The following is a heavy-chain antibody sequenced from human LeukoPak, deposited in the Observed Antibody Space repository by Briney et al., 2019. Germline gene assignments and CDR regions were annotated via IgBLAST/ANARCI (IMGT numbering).Heavy chain of an antibody. J-gene: IGHJ4*02. D-gene: IGHD4-23*01. CDR3: AKVTTVAAHFDY. Sequence: GGSLRLSCAASGFTFSSYAMSWVRQAPGKGLEWVSTFSGSSGSTYYADSVKGRFTISRDNSKNTLFLQTDSLRAEDTAVYYCAKVTTVAAHFDYWGQGTLVTVPS. CDR1: GFTFSSYA. V-gene: IGHV3-23*01. CDR2: FSGSSGST.